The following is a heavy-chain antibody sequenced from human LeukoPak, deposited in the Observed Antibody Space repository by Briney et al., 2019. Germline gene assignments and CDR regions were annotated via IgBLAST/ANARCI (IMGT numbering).Heavy chain of an antibody. D-gene: IGHD3-22*01. CDR1: GFTFNNYG. Sequence: GGSLRLSCAASGFTFNNYGMTWVRQAPGKGPEWVSSISESGGNPVYADSVKGRFTISRDNSENTLYLQMNSLRAEDTAVYYCAKDRERYYDSSGYFDYWGQGTLVTVSS. V-gene: IGHV3-23*01. J-gene: IGHJ4*02. CDR3: AKDRERYYDSSGYFDY. CDR2: ISESGGNP.